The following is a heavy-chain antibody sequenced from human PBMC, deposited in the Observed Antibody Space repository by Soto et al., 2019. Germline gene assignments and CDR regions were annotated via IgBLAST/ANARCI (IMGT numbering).Heavy chain of an antibody. CDR1: GGSISSSSYY. CDR3: ARPNSSSSWYGYYYMDV. Sequence: SETLSLTCTVSGGSISSSSYYWGWIRQPPGKGLEWIGSIYYSGSTYYNPSLKSRVTISVDTSKNQFSLKLSSVTAADTAVYYCARPNSSSSWYGYYYMDVWGKGTTVTVSS. J-gene: IGHJ6*03. CDR2: IYYSGST. V-gene: IGHV4-39*01. D-gene: IGHD6-13*01.